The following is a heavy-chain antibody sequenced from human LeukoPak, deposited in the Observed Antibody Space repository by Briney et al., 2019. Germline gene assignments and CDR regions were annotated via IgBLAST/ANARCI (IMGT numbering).Heavy chain of an antibody. Sequence: SETLSLTCTVSGGSISNFYWSWIRQPPGKGLEWIGKIYHSGSTNYNPSLESRVTISVDKSKNQFSLKLNSVTAADTAVYYCATVEYSPGGYFDLWGRGTLVTVSS. D-gene: IGHD2/OR15-2a*01. J-gene: IGHJ2*01. CDR2: IYHSGST. V-gene: IGHV4-59*12. CDR1: GGSISNFY. CDR3: ATVEYSPGGYFDL.